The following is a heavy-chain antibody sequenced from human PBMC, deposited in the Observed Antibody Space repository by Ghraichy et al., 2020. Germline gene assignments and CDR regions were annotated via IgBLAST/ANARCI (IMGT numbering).Heavy chain of an antibody. D-gene: IGHD3-3*01. Sequence: SETLSLTCTVSGGSIGSYYWSWIRQPPGKGLEWIGYIYYSGSTNYNPSLKSRVTISVDTSKNQFSLKLSSVTAADTAVYYCALAYYDFWSGHFDYWGQGTLVTVAS. CDR2: IYYSGST. V-gene: IGHV4-59*01. J-gene: IGHJ4*02. CDR3: ALAYYDFWSGHFDY. CDR1: GGSIGSYY.